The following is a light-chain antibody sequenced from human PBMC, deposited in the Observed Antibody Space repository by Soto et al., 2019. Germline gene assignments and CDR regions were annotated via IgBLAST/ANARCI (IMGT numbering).Light chain of an antibody. Sequence: EIVLMKSPATLSVSPGERATLSCRASQSVRGNLDWYQQNPGQSQRLRIYGASSRATGIPVRFSGVGSGTDFTLTISRLEPEDFAVYYCQQFSSYPLTFGGGTKVDNK. CDR2: GAS. CDR1: QSVRGN. J-gene: IGKJ4*01. CDR3: QQFSSYPLT. V-gene: IGKV3-15*01.